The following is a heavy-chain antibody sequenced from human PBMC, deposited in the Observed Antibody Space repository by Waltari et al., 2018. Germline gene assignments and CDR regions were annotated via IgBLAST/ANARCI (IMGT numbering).Heavy chain of an antibody. J-gene: IGHJ6*02. D-gene: IGHD3-9*01. CDR2: IIPFLGIA. Sequence: QVQLVQSGAEVKKPGSSVKVSCKASGGTFSSYAISWVRQAPGQGLEWMGRIIPFLGIANYAQKFKVRVTITADKSTSTAYMGLSSLRSEDTAVYYCARVAYDILTGYYYYYYYGMDVWGQGTTVTVSS. V-gene: IGHV1-69*04. CDR1: GGTFSSYA. CDR3: ARVAYDILTGYYYYYYYGMDV.